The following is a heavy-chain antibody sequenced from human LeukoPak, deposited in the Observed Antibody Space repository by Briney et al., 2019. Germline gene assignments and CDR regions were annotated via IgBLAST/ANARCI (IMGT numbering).Heavy chain of an antibody. CDR2: INTNTGNP. CDR1: GYTFSNYA. Sequence: ASVKISCKPSGYTFSNYAINWVRQAPGQGLEWMGWINTNTGNPTYAQGFTGRFVFSLDTSVSTAYLQISSLKAEDTAVYYCARGYSYASPSEAYYFDYWGQGTLVTVSS. J-gene: IGHJ4*02. V-gene: IGHV7-4-1*02. D-gene: IGHD5-18*01. CDR3: ARGYSYASPSEAYYFDY.